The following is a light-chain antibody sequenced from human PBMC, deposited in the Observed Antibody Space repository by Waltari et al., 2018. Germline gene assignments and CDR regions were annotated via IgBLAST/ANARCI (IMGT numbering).Light chain of an antibody. J-gene: IGLJ2*01. Sequence: QSALTQPASVSGSPGQSITISCTATSSDVGSYNLVSWYQQHPGKAPKLIIYEGSKRPSGVSNRFSGSKSGNTAALTISGLQAEDEADYYCCSYAGSGTFVVVGGGTKLTVL. CDR2: EGS. CDR1: SSDVGSYNL. V-gene: IGLV2-23*03. CDR3: CSYAGSGTFVV.